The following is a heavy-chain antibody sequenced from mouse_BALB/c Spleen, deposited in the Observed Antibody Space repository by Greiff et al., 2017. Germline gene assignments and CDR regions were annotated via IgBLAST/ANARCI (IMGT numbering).Heavy chain of an antibody. V-gene: IGHV5-9*03. Sequence: EVQLVESGGGLVKPGGSLKLSCAASGFTFSSYTMSWVRQPPEKRLEWCATISSGGGNTYYPDSVKGRFTISRDNAKNNLYLQMSSLRSEDTALYDCARSFITTDYYFDDWGQGTTLTVSS. J-gene: IGHJ2*01. CDR3: ARSFITTDYYFDD. CDR1: GFTFSSYT. CDR2: ISSGGGNT. D-gene: IGHD1-1*01.